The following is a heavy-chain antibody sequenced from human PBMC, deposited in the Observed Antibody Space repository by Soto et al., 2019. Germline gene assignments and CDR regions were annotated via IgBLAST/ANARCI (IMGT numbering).Heavy chain of an antibody. D-gene: IGHD4-17*01. Sequence: GGSLRLSCAASGFTFSSYWMSWVRQAPGKGLEWVANTKQDGSEKYYVDSVKGRFTISRDNAKNSLYLQMNSLRAEDTAVYYCARRDHDYGDCIDYWGQGTLVTVSS. J-gene: IGHJ4*02. V-gene: IGHV3-7*01. CDR1: GFTFSSYW. CDR3: ARRDHDYGDCIDY. CDR2: TKQDGSEK.